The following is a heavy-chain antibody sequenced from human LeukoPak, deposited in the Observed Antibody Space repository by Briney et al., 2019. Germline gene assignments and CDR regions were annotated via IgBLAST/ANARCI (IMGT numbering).Heavy chain of an antibody. D-gene: IGHD3-9*01. Sequence: SETLSLSCSASGGSISDYYMSWIRQPAGKGLEWIGRIYSSGTTIYNPSLKSRVTMSVDTSKNQFSLKLSSVTAADTAVYYCARGATYDIMTGYPSPIYWGQGTLVTVSS. J-gene: IGHJ4*02. V-gene: IGHV4-4*07. CDR1: GGSISDYY. CDR2: IYSSGTT. CDR3: ARGATYDIMTGYPSPIY.